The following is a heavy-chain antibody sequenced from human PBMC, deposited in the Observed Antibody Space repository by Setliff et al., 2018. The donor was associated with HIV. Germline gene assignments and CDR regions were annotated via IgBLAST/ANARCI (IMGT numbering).Heavy chain of an antibody. CDR2: IQSNSIGGTI. D-gene: IGHD3-22*01. Sequence: GGSLRLSCAASGFTFSSYWMSWVRQAPGKGLEWLGRIQSNSIGGTILYGASVKGRFTISRDDSTNTLYLQMNSLKTEDTAVYYCSTTASNGYPWALDIWGQGTMVTVSS. V-gene: IGHV3-15*01. CDR3: STTASNGYPWALDI. J-gene: IGHJ3*02. CDR1: GFTFSSYW.